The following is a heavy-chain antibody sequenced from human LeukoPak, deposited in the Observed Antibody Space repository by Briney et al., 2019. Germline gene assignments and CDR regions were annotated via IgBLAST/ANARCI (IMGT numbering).Heavy chain of an antibody. J-gene: IGHJ4*02. Sequence: GASLRLSCAASGFTFSSFALSWVRQAPGKGLEWVSYISSSGSTINHADSVKGRFTISRDNAENSLYLQMSSLRAEDTAVYYCARSPGSFWNFDYWGQGTLVTVSS. V-gene: IGHV3-48*03. CDR1: GFTFSSFA. CDR3: ARSPGSFWNFDY. CDR2: ISSSGSTI. D-gene: IGHD1-26*01.